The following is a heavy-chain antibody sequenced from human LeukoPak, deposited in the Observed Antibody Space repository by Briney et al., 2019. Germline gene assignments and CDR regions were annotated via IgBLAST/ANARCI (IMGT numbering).Heavy chain of an antibody. V-gene: IGHV4-34*01. J-gene: IGHJ4*02. CDR1: GESFSGYY. CDR2: IYYSGST. Sequence: DPSETLSLTCAVYGESFSGYYWSWIRQPPGKGLEWIGSIYYSGSTYYNPSLKSRVTISVDTSKNQFSLKLSSVTAADTAVYYCARQGFVRYFDWLPSDYWGQGTLVTVSS. D-gene: IGHD3-9*01. CDR3: ARQGFVRYFDWLPSDY.